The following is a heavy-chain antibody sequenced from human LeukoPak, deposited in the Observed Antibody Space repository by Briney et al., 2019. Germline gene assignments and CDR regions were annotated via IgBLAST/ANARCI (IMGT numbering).Heavy chain of an antibody. CDR2: INPSGGST. Sequence: ASVKVSCKASGYTFTSYYMHWVRQAPGQGLEWMGIINPSGGSTSYAQKFQGRVTMTRDTSTSTVYMELSSLRSEGTAVYYCARGGGMVRGVIPYYYGMDVWGQGTTVTVSS. V-gene: IGHV1-46*01. J-gene: IGHJ6*02. CDR3: ARGGGMVRGVIPYYYGMDV. CDR1: GYTFTSYY. D-gene: IGHD3-10*01.